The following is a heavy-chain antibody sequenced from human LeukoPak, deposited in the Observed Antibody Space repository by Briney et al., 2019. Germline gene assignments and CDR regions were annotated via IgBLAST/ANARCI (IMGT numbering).Heavy chain of an antibody. CDR2: INPSGGST. Sequence: ASVKVACQASGGTFSSYAISWVRQAPGQGVEWVGIINPSGGSTTSAQKFQGRDTMTRDTSTSTGYMELNSLTSDDTAVYYRARTDGSGIYFDYWGHGTLVTVSS. CDR1: GGTFSSYA. D-gene: IGHD3-10*01. J-gene: IGHJ4*01. CDR3: ARTDGSGIYFDY. V-gene: IGHV1-46*01.